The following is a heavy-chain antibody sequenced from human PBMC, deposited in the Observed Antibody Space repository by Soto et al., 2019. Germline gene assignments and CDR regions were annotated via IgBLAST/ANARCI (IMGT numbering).Heavy chain of an antibody. V-gene: IGHV3-33*01. Sequence: PGGSLRLSCAASRFTFREYGMHWVRQAPGKGLQWVAVIWYDGSHKYYADSVTGRFTISRDNSKNTLYLEMNSLRVEDTAVYYCARIGLGKTPTLHIDYWGQGTLVTVSS. CDR2: IWYDGSHK. CDR1: RFTFREYG. CDR3: ARIGLGKTPTLHIDY. J-gene: IGHJ4*02. D-gene: IGHD1-26*01.